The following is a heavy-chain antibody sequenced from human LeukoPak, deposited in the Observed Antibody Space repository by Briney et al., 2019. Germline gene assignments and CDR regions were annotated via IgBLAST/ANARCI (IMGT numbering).Heavy chain of an antibody. Sequence: SEALSVTCPVCRWSIPTYYWSWLRQSPGRGLEWVGYIYHSVSPTYNPSIKSRVTISVDTSKNQFSLKVSSVTAADTAVYYCARDILMVGATHYFDYWGQGTLDTVSS. V-gene: IGHV4-59*01. D-gene: IGHD1-26*01. J-gene: IGHJ4*02. CDR2: IYHSVSP. CDR1: RWSIPTYY. CDR3: ARDILMVGATHYFDY.